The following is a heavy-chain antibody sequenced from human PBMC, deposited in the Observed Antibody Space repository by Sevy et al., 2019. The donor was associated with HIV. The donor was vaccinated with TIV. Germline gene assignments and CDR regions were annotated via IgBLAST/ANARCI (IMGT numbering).Heavy chain of an antibody. CDR1: GFTFSYYG. CDR2: ISYDGTNK. V-gene: IGHV3-30*18. Sequence: GGSLRLSCAASGFTFSYYGMHWVRQAPGKGLEWVAVISYDGTNKYYADSVKGRFTISRDNSKNTLYVQMNSLRAEDTAVYYCAKGVSWLVLGGYFDYWGQGTPVTVSS. D-gene: IGHD6-19*01. J-gene: IGHJ4*02. CDR3: AKGVSWLVLGGYFDY.